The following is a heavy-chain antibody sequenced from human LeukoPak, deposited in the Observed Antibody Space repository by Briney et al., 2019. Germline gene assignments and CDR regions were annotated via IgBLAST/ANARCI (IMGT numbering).Heavy chain of an antibody. D-gene: IGHD3-10*01. CDR3: ARGRTYGSGSYSANWFDP. CDR2: MYSCGSA. CDR1: SGSISSYY. V-gene: IGHV4-59*01. Sequence: SETLSLTCTVSSGSISSYYWSWIRQPPGKGLEWIGYMYSCGSANYNPSLKSRVTMSVDTSKDQFSLKLSSVTAADTAVYYCARGRTYGSGSYSANWFDPWGQGTLVTVSS. J-gene: IGHJ5*02.